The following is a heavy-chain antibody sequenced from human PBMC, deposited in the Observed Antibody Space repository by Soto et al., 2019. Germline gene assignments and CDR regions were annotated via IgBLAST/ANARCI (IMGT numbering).Heavy chain of an antibody. CDR3: ASQRGYSGYDSDY. CDR2: IIPIFGTA. CDR1: GGTFSSYA. D-gene: IGHD5-12*01. Sequence: QVQLVQSGAEVKKPGSSVKVSCKASGGTFSSYAISWVRQAPALGLEWMGGIIPIFGTANYAQKFQGRVTITADESTSTAYMEQSSLRSEDTAVYYCASQRGYSGYDSDYWGRGTLVTVSS. V-gene: IGHV1-69*12. J-gene: IGHJ4*02.